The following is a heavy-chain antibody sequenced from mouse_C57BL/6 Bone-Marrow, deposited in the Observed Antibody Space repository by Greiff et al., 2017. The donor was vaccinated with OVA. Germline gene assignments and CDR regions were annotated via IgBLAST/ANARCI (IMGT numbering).Heavy chain of an antibody. V-gene: IGHV2-6*01. CDR3: ARANWDAMDY. D-gene: IGHD4-1*01. CDR1: GFSLTSYG. J-gene: IGHJ4*01. Sequence: VKLMESGPGLVAPSQSLSITCTVSGFSLTSYGVDWVRQSPGKGLEWLGVIWGVGSTNYNSALKSRLSISKDNSKIQVFLKMNSLQTDDTAMYYCARANWDAMDYWGQGTSVTVSS. CDR2: IWGVGST.